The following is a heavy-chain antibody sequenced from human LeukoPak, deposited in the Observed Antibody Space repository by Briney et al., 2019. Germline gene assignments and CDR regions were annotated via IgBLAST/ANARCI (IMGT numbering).Heavy chain of an antibody. CDR1: GFTVSSNY. CDR2: IYSGGST. D-gene: IGHD5-12*01. V-gene: IGHV3-53*01. Sequence: GGSLRLSCAVSGFTVSSNYMSWVRQAPGKGLEWVSVIYSGGSTYYADSVKGRFTISRDNSKNTLYLQMNSLRAEDTAVYYCARGGSGYAYDYWGQGTLVTVSS. J-gene: IGHJ4*02. CDR3: ARGGSGYAYDY.